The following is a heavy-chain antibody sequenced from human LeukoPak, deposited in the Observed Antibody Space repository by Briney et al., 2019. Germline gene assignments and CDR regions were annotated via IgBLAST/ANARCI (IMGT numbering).Heavy chain of an antibody. CDR3: ARYSDTGYSSSWYSTPFDY. CDR1: GFTFRSYS. V-gene: IGHV3-21*06. J-gene: IGHJ4*02. CDR2: ISSSSSYI. D-gene: IGHD6-13*01. Sequence: GGSLRLSCAASGFTFRSYSMKWVRQAPGKGLDWVSSISSSSSYIYYADSVKGRFTISRDNAKNLLYLQMNSLRAEDTAVYYCARYSDTGYSSSWYSTPFDYWGQGTLVTVSS.